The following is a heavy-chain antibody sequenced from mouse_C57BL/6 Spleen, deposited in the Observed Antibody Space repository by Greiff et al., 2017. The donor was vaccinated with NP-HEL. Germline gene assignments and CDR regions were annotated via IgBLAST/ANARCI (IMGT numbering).Heavy chain of an antibody. CDR1: GYSITSGYY. D-gene: IGHD2-2*01. CDR2: ISYDGSN. Sequence: EVKLQESGPGLVKPSQSLSLTCSVTGYSITSGYYWNWIRQFPGNKLEWMGYISYDGSNNYNPSLKNRISITRDTSKNQFFLKLNSVTTEDTATYYCARRGYYGYFDVWGTGTTVTVSS. V-gene: IGHV3-6*01. J-gene: IGHJ1*03. CDR3: ARRGYYGYFDV.